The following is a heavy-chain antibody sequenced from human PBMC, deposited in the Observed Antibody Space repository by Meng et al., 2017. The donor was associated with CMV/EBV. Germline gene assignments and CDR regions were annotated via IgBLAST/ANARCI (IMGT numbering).Heavy chain of an antibody. CDR2: INPILGIA. CDR1: GGTFSSYT. Sequence: SVKVSCKASGGTFSSYTISWVRQAPGQGLEWMGRINPILGIANYAQKFQGRVTITADKSTSTAYMELSSLRSDDTAVYYCARYNYYYGMDVWGQGTTVTVSS. CDR3: ARYNYYYGMDV. V-gene: IGHV1-69*02. J-gene: IGHJ6*02.